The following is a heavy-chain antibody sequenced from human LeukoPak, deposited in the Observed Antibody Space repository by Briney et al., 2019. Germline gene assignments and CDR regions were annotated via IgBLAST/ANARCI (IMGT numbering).Heavy chain of an antibody. J-gene: IGHJ4*02. D-gene: IGHD5/OR15-5a*01. V-gene: IGHV1-18*01. Sequence: GASVKVSCKTSGYTFTHYVISWVRQAPGQGLEWMGWISTYNGNTNYAQKLQGRVTMTRDTSTSTVYMELSSLRSEDTAVYYCARDVGHYGNEELFDYPGGCFDYWGQGTLVTVSS. CDR1: GYTFTHYV. CDR2: ISTYNGNT. CDR3: ARDVGHYGNEELFDYPGGCFDY.